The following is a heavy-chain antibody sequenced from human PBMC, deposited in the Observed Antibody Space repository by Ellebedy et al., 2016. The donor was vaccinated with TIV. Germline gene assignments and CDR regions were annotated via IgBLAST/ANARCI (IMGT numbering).Heavy chain of an antibody. CDR2: ITGSGGTM. CDR1: GFTFRRYS. J-gene: IGHJ4*02. D-gene: IGHD5-12*01. Sequence: GESLKISXAASGFTFRRYSMNWVRQAPGKGLEWISYITGSGGTMYADSVEGRFTISRDNAKNSLFLQMNSLRAEDTAVYYCAKEGGESGFDYDYWGQGTLVTVSS. CDR3: AKEGGESGFDYDY. V-gene: IGHV3-48*04.